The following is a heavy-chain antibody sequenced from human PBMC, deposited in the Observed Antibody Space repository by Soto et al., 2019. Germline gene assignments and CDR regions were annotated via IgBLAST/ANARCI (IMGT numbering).Heavy chain of an antibody. CDR3: AREHGVYALDY. CDR2: MNPNSGNT. Sequence: ASVKVSCKASGDTFNFYSINWVRQATGQGLEWMGWMNPNSGNTVYAQKFQGRVTMTRNTSISTAYMELSSLRSEDTAVFYCAREHGVYALDYWGQGTLVTVSS. CDR1: GDTFNFYS. D-gene: IGHD4-17*01. V-gene: IGHV1-8*02. J-gene: IGHJ4*02.